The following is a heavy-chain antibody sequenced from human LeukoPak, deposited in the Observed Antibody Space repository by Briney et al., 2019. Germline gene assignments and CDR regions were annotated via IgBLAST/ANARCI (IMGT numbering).Heavy chain of an antibody. CDR2: LAYDGAA. CDR3: AKGPNNIDYRGIDI. V-gene: IGHV3-23*01. J-gene: IGHJ3*02. Sequence: GGSLRLSCAASGFTFSSIDMTWVRQAPGKGLEWVSSLAYDGAAWYVDSVRGRFTISRDTSKNTLFLKTNSLRAEDTAVYYCAKGPNNIDYRGIDIWGQGTMVTVSS. CDR1: GFTFSSID. D-gene: IGHD4-23*01.